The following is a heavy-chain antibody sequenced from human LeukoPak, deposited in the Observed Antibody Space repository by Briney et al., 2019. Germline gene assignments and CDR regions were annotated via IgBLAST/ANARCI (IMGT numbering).Heavy chain of an antibody. V-gene: IGHV4-59*01. Sequence: SETLSLTCAVYDGSLSGYYWNWFRQPPGKRLEWIGYIFYTGSTKYNPSLKSRVTISVDTSNNQFSLKLSSVTAADTAVYYCARVSVHGYSDYWGQGTLVTVSS. CDR3: ARVSVHGYSDY. J-gene: IGHJ4*02. D-gene: IGHD2-8*01. CDR2: IFYTGST. CDR1: DGSLSGYY.